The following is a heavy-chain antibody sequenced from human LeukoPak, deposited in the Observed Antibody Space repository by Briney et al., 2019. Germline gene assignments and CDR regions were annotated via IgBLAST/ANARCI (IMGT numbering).Heavy chain of an antibody. CDR1: GFTISYNY. V-gene: IGHV3-53*01. CDR2: IYSNTSA. CDR3: ARVDYSNWFDP. Sequence: GGSLRLSCAASGFTISYNYMSWVRQAPGKGLQWVSVIYSNTSAYYADSVKGRFTISRDSSKNTLYLQMNSLRVEDTAVYYCARVDYSNWFDPWGQGTLVTVSS. J-gene: IGHJ5*02. D-gene: IGHD5-12*01.